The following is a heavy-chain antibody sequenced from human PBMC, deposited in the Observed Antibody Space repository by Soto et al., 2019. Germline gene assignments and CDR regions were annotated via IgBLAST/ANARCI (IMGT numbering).Heavy chain of an antibody. CDR1: VFTFSAYW. Sequence: GGSLRLSCSASVFTFSAYWMSWFRQAPGKGLEWVANIRQDGNEQNSVDSVKGRFTVSRDNAKNSVYLQMNGLRAEDTAVYYCASEFGDHLKFFDYWGHGTLVTVSS. CDR2: IRQDGNEQ. D-gene: IGHD2-21*02. V-gene: IGHV3-7*01. CDR3: ASEFGDHLKFFDY. J-gene: IGHJ4*01.